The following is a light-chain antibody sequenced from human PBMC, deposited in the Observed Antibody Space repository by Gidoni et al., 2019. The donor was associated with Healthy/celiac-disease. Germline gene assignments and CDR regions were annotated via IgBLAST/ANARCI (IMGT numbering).Light chain of an antibody. Sequence: QKPGQSPQLLIYLGSNRASGVPDRFSGSGSGTDFTLKISRVEAEDVGVYYCMQALQTLGTFXPXTKVDIK. V-gene: IGKV2-28*01. CDR3: MQALQTLGT. J-gene: IGKJ3*01. CDR2: LGS.